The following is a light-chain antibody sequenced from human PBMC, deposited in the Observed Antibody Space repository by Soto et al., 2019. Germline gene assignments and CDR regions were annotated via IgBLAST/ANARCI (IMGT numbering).Light chain of an antibody. CDR3: QQGHNWPLT. CDR1: QSISTE. J-gene: IGKJ2*01. V-gene: IGKV3-15*01. CDR2: SAS. Sequence: EIAMTQSPATRSVSPGDRATLSCRASQSISTELAWYQQIPGQPPRLLIYSASTRATGVPARFTGSGSGSEFTLTISGLQSEDFAIYYCQQGHNWPLTFGQGIRLEI.